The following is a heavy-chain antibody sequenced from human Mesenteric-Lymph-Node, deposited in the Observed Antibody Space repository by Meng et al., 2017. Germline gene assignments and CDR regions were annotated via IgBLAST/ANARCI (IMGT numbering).Heavy chain of an antibody. J-gene: IGHJ4*02. Sequence: GGSLRLSCAASGFTFSSYSMNWVRQAPGKGLEWVSSISSSSSYIYYADSVKGRFTISRDNAKNSLYLQMNSLRAEDTAVYYCARVRSSGWQWYFDYWGQGALVTVSS. D-gene: IGHD6-19*01. V-gene: IGHV3-21*01. CDR1: GFTFSSYS. CDR2: ISSSSSYI. CDR3: ARVRSSGWQWYFDY.